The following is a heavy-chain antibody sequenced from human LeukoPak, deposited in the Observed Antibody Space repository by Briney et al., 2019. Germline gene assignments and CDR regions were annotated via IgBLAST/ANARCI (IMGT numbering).Heavy chain of an antibody. CDR1: GGTFSSYA. V-gene: IGHV1-69*13. J-gene: IGHJ5*02. CDR3: ARDAYGATLNWFDP. CDR2: IIPIFGTA. Sequence: ASVKVSCKASGGTFSSYAISWVRQAPGQGLEWMGGIIPIFGTANYAQKFQGRVTITADESTSTAYMELSSLRSEDTAVYYCARDAYGATLNWFDPWGQGTLVTVSS. D-gene: IGHD4-17*01.